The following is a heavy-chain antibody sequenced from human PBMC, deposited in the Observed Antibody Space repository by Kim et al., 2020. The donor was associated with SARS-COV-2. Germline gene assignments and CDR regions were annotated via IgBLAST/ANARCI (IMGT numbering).Heavy chain of an antibody. Sequence: GGSLRLSCAASGFTFDDYAMHWVRQAPGKGLEWVSGISWNSGSIGYADSVKGRFTISRDNAKNSLYLQMNSLRAEDTALYYCAKDTAPSPNIPAGYFDYWGQGTLVTVSS. CDR3: AKDTAPSPNIPAGYFDY. CDR2: ISWNSGSI. J-gene: IGHJ4*02. V-gene: IGHV3-9*01. CDR1: GFTFDDYA. D-gene: IGHD2-2*02.